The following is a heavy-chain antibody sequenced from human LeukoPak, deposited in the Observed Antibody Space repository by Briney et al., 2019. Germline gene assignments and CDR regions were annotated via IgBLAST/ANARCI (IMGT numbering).Heavy chain of an antibody. CDR3: ARDLRYYDPSGYP. CDR2: ISAHNGNT. CDR1: GYTFINYG. J-gene: IGHJ5*02. Sequence: ASVKVSCTASGYTFINYGISWVRQAPGQGLEWMGWISAHNGNTIYAQKLQGRVTMTTDTSTSTAYMELRSLRSDDTAVHYCARDLRYYDPSGYPWGQGTLVTVSS. D-gene: IGHD3-22*01. V-gene: IGHV1-18*01.